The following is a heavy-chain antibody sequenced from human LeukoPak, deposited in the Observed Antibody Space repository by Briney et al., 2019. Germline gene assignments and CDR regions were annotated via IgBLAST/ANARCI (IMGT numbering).Heavy chain of an antibody. CDR3: AKARGYSGYDFDY. CDR2: ISGGGGSV. CDR1: GFTFSSYA. V-gene: IGHV3-23*01. J-gene: IGHJ4*02. Sequence: GGSLRLSCAASGFTFSSYAMSWVREAPGKGVGWVSTISGGGGSVYYADSVKGRFTISRDSSKNTLYLQMNSLRAEDTAVYYCAKARGYSGYDFDYWGQGTLVTVSS. D-gene: IGHD5-12*01.